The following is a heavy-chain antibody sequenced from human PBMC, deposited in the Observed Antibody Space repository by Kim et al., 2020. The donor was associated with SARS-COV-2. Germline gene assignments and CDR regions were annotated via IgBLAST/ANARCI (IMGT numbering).Heavy chain of an antibody. Sequence: SETLSHTCTVSGGSISSGGYYWTWIRQHPGKGLEWLGYIYYTGNTYYNPSLKSRVTISVDTSKNQFSLKLSSVTAADTAVYYCARQAGYTYGNYGMDVWGQGTTVTISS. CDR1: GGSISSGGYY. J-gene: IGHJ6*02. V-gene: IGHV4-31*03. CDR2: IYYTGNT. CDR3: ARQAGYTYGNYGMDV. D-gene: IGHD5-18*01.